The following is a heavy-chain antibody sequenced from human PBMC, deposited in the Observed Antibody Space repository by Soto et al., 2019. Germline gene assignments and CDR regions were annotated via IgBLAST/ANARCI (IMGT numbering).Heavy chain of an antibody. CDR3: TTDVGLLWFGEYDY. J-gene: IGHJ4*02. CDR1: GFTFSNAW. V-gene: IGHV3-15*07. Sequence: EVQLVESGGGLVKPGGSLRLSCAASGFTFSNAWMNWVRQAPGKGLEWVGRIKSKTDGGTTDYAAPVKGRFTISRDDSENTLYLQMNSLKTEDTAVYYCTTDVGLLWFGEYDYWGQGTLVTVSS. D-gene: IGHD3-10*01. CDR2: IKSKTDGGTT.